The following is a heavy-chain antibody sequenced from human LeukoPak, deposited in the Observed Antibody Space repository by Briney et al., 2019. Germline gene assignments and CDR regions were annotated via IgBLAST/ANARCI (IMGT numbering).Heavy chain of an antibody. CDR1: GFTFSSYS. CDR2: ISSSSSII. CDR3: ASWAGTAAGFSGPFDY. V-gene: IGHV3-48*01. J-gene: IGHJ4*02. Sequence: GGSLRLSCAVSGFTFSSYSMNWVRQAPGKGLEWLSHISSSSSIIYYADSVKGRFTIPRDNAKNSLYLQMNSLRAEDTAVYYSASWAGTAAGFSGPFDYWGQGALVTVPS. D-gene: IGHD6-13*01.